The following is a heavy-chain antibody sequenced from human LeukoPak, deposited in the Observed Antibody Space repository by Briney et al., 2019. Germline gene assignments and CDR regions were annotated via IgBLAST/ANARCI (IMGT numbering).Heavy chain of an antibody. CDR3: ARVSDLSLPDQYDFWSGETD. CDR1: GYTFTSYD. Sequence: GASVKVSCKASGYTFTSYDINWVRQATGQGLEWMGWMNPNSGNTGYAQKLQGRVTMTTDTSTSTAYMELRSLRSDDTAVYYCARVSDLSLPDQYDFWSGETDWGQGTLVTVSS. J-gene: IGHJ4*02. CDR2: MNPNSGNT. D-gene: IGHD3-3*01. V-gene: IGHV1-8*02.